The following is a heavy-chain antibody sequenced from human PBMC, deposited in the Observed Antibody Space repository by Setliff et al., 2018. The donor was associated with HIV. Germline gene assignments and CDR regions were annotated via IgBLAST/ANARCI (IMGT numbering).Heavy chain of an antibody. CDR3: AKVRAPSHVWRSYAAFDS. Sequence: ASVKVSCKASGYTFTSYDISWVRQAPGQGLEWMGWISTYNGNTNYAQKVQGRVTMTTDTSTSTAYMELRSLRSDDTAVYYCAKVRAPSHVWRSYAAFDSWGQGTLVTVSS. V-gene: IGHV1-18*01. D-gene: IGHD3-16*01. J-gene: IGHJ4*02. CDR2: ISTYNGNT. CDR1: GYTFTSYD.